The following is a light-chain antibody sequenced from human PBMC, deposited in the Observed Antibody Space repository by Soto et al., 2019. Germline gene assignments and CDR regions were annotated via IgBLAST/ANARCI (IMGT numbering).Light chain of an antibody. CDR1: HSLVFSDGNTY. V-gene: IGKV2-30*01. CDR3: MHSIQWPWT. J-gene: IGKJ1*01. Sequence: DVVVTQSPLSLSVTLGQPASISCRSSHSLVFSDGNTYLNWFQQRPGQSPRRLIYYVSNRDTGVPERFSGSGSGTDFTLKISRVEAEDVGVYYCMHSIQWPWTVGQGTKVGIK. CDR2: YVS.